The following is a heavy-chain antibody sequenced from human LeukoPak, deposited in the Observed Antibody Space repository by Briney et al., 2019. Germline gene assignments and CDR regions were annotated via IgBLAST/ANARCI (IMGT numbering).Heavy chain of an antibody. V-gene: IGHV3-7*01. D-gene: IGHD6-6*01. J-gene: IGHJ3*02. Sequence: TGGSLRLSCAVPGFIFSSYRMNWVRQAPGKGLEWVASIKQDGSEKYYVDSVKGRFTISRDNAKNSLSLQMNSLRPEDTAAYYCARGSSSAFDIWGQGTMVTVSS. CDR3: ARGSSSAFDI. CDR2: IKQDGSEK. CDR1: GFIFSSYR.